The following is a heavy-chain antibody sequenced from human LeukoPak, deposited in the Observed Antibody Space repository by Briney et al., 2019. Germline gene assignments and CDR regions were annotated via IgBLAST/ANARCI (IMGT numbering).Heavy chain of an antibody. Sequence: ASVKVSCKASGYTFTSYYMHWVRRAPGQGLEWMGIINPSGGSTSYAQKFQGRVTMTRDTSTSTVYMEMSSLRSEDTAVYYCARGLQLWPDYYYYYMDVWGKGTTVTVSS. D-gene: IGHD5-18*01. CDR3: ARGLQLWPDYYYYYMDV. J-gene: IGHJ6*03. V-gene: IGHV1-46*01. CDR1: GYTFTSYY. CDR2: INPSGGST.